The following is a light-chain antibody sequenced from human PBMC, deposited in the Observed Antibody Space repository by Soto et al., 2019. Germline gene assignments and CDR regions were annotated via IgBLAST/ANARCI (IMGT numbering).Light chain of an antibody. CDR2: DAS. J-gene: IGKJ1*01. Sequence: DIQMTQSPSSVSASVGDRVTFTGRASQDIRSRLDWYQQKPGKAPKLLICDASSLQSGVPSRFSGSRSGTDFTLTISSLQPEDFATYYCQQANSFPWTFGQGTKVEIK. CDR1: QDIRSR. V-gene: IGKV1-12*01. CDR3: QQANSFPWT.